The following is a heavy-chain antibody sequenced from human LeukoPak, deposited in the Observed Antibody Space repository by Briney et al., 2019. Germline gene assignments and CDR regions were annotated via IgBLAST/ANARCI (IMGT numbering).Heavy chain of an antibody. Sequence: GRSLRLSCAASGFTFSSYAIHWVRQAPGKGLEWVAVISYDGSNKYYADSVKGRFTISRDNSKNTLYLQMNSLRADDTAVYYCARRAGGYSHSYDYWGQGTLVTVSS. J-gene: IGHJ4*02. D-gene: IGHD4-23*01. CDR3: ARRAGGYSHSYDY. CDR2: ISYDGSNK. V-gene: IGHV3-30*04. CDR1: GFTFSSYA.